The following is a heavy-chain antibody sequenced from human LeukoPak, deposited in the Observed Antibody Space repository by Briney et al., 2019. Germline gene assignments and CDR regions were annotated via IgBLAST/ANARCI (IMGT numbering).Heavy chain of an antibody. D-gene: IGHD2/OR15-2a*01. J-gene: IGHJ3*02. Sequence: AGGSLRLSCAASGFTFRRHWMSWVRQAPGKGLEWVANMRDDGSEEFYVNSVKGRFTISRDNAKNSLYLQMDSLRAEDAAVYYCARSVMTGSTTRAFDMWGQGTMVTVSS. V-gene: IGHV3-7*01. CDR1: GFTFRRHW. CDR2: MRDDGSEE. CDR3: ARSVMTGSTTRAFDM.